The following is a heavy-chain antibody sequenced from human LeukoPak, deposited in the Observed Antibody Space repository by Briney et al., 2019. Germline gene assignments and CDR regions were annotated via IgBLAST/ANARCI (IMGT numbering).Heavy chain of an antibody. CDR1: GFTFSASA. Sequence: PGGSLRLSCAASGFTFSASAMHWVRQASGKGLEWVGRFRAKPNSYATSYAASVTGRFTISRDNAKITAYMEMNSLKTEDTAVYYCARRVDGQVGYSGTDLWGQGTTVTVSS. J-gene: IGHJ6*02. D-gene: IGHD2-21*01. CDR2: FRAKPNSYAT. V-gene: IGHV3-73*01. CDR3: ARRVDGQVGYSGTDL.